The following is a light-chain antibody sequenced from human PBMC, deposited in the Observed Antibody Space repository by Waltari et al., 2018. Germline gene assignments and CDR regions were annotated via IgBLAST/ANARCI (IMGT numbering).Light chain of an antibody. J-gene: IGLJ3*02. CDR2: DNN. V-gene: IGLV1-51*01. Sequence: QSVLTQPPSVSAPPGQKVTISCSGSGSNIGNNYVSWYQQLPGTAPKLLIYDNNKRPSVIPDRFSGSKSGTSATLGITGLQTGDEADYYCGTWDNSLSAGVFGGGTKLTVL. CDR3: GTWDNSLSAGV. CDR1: GSNIGNNY.